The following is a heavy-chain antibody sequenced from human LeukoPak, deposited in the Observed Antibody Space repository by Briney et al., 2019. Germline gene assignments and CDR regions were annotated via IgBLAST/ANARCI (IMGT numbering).Heavy chain of an antibody. CDR3: ARVVDDYDSGGFSWFDY. CDR1: GFTFSSSW. D-gene: IGHD3-22*01. V-gene: IGHV3-74*03. Sequence: PGGSLRLSCAASGFTFSSSWMHWVRHGPGKGLEWVSRVNSDGSRTTYADSVKGRFTISRDNAKHTLYLQMNSLRAEDTAVYYCARVVDDYDSGGFSWFDYWGQGTLVTVSS. J-gene: IGHJ4*02. CDR2: VNSDGSRT.